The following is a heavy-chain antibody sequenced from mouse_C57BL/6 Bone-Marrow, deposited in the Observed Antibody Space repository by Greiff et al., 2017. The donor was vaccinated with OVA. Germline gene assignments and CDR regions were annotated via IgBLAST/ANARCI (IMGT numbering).Heavy chain of an antibody. V-gene: IGHV5-6*01. D-gene: IGHD1-1*01. Sequence: EVKLVESGGDLVKPGGSLKLSCAASGFTFSSYGMSWVRQTPDKRLEWVATISSGGSYTYYPDSLKGRFTISRDNAKNTLYLQMSSRKSEDTAMYYCARQSTTVVAKDYFDYWGQGTTLTVSS. CDR1: GFTFSSYG. J-gene: IGHJ2*01. CDR2: ISSGGSYT. CDR3: ARQSTTVVAKDYFDY.